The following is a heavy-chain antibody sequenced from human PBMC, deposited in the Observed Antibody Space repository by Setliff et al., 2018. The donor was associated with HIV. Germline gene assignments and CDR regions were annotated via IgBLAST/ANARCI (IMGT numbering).Heavy chain of an antibody. CDR3: ARSYYYGSGSYIGYYYYGMDV. V-gene: IGHV1-69*04. D-gene: IGHD3-10*01. CDR1: GGTLSNYV. Sequence: ASVKVSCKTSGGTLSNYVITWVRQAPGQGLEWMGMIIPMYNIPAYAQKFQGRVTMTRDTSTSTVYMDLSSLRSEDTAVYYCARSYYYGSGSYIGYYYYGMDVWGQGTTVTVSS. CDR2: IIPMYNIP. J-gene: IGHJ6*02.